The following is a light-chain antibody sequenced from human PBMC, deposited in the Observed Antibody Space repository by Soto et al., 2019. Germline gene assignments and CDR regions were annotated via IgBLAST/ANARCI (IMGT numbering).Light chain of an antibody. J-gene: IGLJ2*01. Sequence: QSVLTQPPSVSEAPRQRVTISCSGRSSNIGENYVNWYQQVPGKAPHLLLYHDDLRPSGVSDRFSGSKSGTSASLAISGLRSEDEANYYCAVWDASPSGVVFGGGTKLTVL. V-gene: IGLV1-36*01. CDR3: AVWDASPSGVV. CDR2: HDD. CDR1: SSNIGENY.